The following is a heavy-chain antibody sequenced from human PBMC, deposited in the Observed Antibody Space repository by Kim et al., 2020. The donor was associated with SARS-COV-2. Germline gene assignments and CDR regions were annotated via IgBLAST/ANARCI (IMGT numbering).Heavy chain of an antibody. V-gene: IGHV3-23*01. J-gene: IGHJ2*01. CDR3: ASLGGYDSSGPDWYFDL. CDR2: ISGSGGST. D-gene: IGHD3-22*01. CDR1: GFTFSSYA. Sequence: GGSLRLSCAASGFTFSSYAMSWVRQAPGKGLEWVSAISGSGGSTYYADSVKGRFTISRDNSKNTLYLQMNSLRAEDTAVYYCASLGGYDSSGPDWYFDLWGRGTLVTVSS.